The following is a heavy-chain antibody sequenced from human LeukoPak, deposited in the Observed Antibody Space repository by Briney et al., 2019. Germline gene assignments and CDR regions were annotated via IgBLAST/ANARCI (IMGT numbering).Heavy chain of an antibody. J-gene: IGHJ3*02. CDR3: ARVPQYYDFWSGTYAFDI. Sequence: ASVKVSCKASGYTFTSYDINWVRQAPGQGLEWMGWISAYNGNTNYAQKLQGRVTMTTDTSTSTAYMELRSLRSDDTAVYYCARVPQYYDFWSGTYAFDIWGQGTMVTVSS. CDR2: ISAYNGNT. CDR1: GYTFTSYD. D-gene: IGHD3-3*01. V-gene: IGHV1-18*01.